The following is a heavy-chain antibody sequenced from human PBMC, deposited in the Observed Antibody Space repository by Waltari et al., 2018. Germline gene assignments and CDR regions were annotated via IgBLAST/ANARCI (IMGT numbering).Heavy chain of an antibody. CDR1: GFTFNGHW. Sequence: EVQLVESGGGLVQPGGSLSLSCAASGFTFNGHWMTWVRQAPGKGVEGGANINEDGSGKRYMDSVKGRFTVSRDNARNSLYLQMNSLRAEDTAVYYCARCHWTWLDPWGQGTLVTVSS. D-gene: IGHD3-3*01. CDR3: ARCHWTWLDP. CDR2: INEDGSGK. J-gene: IGHJ5*02. V-gene: IGHV3-7*01.